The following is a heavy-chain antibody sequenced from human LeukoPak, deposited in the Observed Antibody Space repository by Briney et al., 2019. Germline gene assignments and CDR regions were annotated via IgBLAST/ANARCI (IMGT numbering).Heavy chain of an antibody. CDR3: AGHFRQVAEFDY. V-gene: IGHV4-39*01. D-gene: IGHD5-12*01. Sequence: SETLSLTCTVSGGSLSTIDYYWGWIRQPPGQGMEWIGTIYYYSGKKYYSPSLRSRVTISTDTSKNQISLNLSSVTAADTGVYYCAGHFRQVAEFDYWGQGTLVTVSS. CDR1: GGSLSTIDYY. J-gene: IGHJ4*02. CDR2: IYYYSGKK.